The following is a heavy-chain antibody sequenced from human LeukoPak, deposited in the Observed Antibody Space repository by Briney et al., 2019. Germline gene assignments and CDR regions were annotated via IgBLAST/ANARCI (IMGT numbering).Heavy chain of an antibody. Sequence: SETLSLTCAVYGGSFSGYYWTWIRQPPGKGLEWIGEIHYSGRINYNPSLKSRVTISADTSNNHLSLKMNSVTAADTAVYYCSRGTDAYKCGNSWGQGTLVTVSS. V-gene: IGHV4-34*01. D-gene: IGHD5-24*01. CDR3: SRGTDAYKCGNS. CDR2: IHYSGRI. J-gene: IGHJ4*02. CDR1: GGSFSGYY.